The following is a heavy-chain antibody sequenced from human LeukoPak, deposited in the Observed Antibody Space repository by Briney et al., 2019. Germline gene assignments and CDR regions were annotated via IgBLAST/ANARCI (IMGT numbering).Heavy chain of an antibody. Sequence: GSSVKVSCKASGGTFSSYAISWVRQAPRQGLEWMGRIIPIFGTANYAQKFQGRVTITTDESTSTAYMELSSLRSEDTAVYYCARGAVSSGSYSGSFDYWGQGTLVTVSS. J-gene: IGHJ4*02. D-gene: IGHD1-26*01. V-gene: IGHV1-69*05. CDR3: ARGAVSSGSYSGSFDY. CDR2: IIPIFGTA. CDR1: GGTFSSYA.